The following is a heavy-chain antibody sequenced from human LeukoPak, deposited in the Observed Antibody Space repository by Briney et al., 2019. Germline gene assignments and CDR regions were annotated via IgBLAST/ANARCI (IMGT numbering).Heavy chain of an antibody. CDR2: ISAYNGNT. CDR3: ARDIVVVVAATPLDY. CDR1: GYTFTSYG. Sequence: GASVKVSCKASGYTFTSYGISWVRQAPGQGLEWMGWISAYNGNTNYAQKLQGRVTMTTDTSTSTAYMELRSLRSGDTAVYYCARDIVVVVAATPLDYWGQGTLVTVSS. D-gene: IGHD2-15*01. V-gene: IGHV1-18*01. J-gene: IGHJ4*02.